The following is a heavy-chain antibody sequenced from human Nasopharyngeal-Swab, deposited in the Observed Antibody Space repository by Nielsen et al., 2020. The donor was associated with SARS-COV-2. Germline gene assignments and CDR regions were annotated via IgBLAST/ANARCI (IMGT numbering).Heavy chain of an antibody. J-gene: IGHJ4*02. CDR1: GGTFSTYG. Sequence: SVKVSCKASGGTFSTYGISWVRQAPGQGLEWMGGIIPMFHRANYAQKFQGRVTITADESTSTAYMELSSLRSEDTAVYYCARDLDSSIADYFDYWGQGTLVTVSS. CDR2: IIPMFHRA. D-gene: IGHD6-6*01. CDR3: ARDLDSSIADYFDY. V-gene: IGHV1-69*13.